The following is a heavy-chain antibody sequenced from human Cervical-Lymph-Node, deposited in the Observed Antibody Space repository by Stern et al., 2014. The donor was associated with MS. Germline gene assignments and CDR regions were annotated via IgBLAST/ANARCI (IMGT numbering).Heavy chain of an antibody. CDR3: AHTPVTFDEAYGLDV. Sequence: QVTLRESGPTLVKPTQTLTLTCTFSGFSLSTSAVGVSWIRQPPGKALEWLADIFSYDDESYSPSLKSRLTISKDTSKNQVVLTMANMDPVDTATYYCAHTPVTFDEAYGLDVWGQGTPVTVSS. CDR1: GFSLSTSAVG. CDR2: IFSYDDE. D-gene: IGHD4-17*01. V-gene: IGHV2-5*01. J-gene: IGHJ6*02.